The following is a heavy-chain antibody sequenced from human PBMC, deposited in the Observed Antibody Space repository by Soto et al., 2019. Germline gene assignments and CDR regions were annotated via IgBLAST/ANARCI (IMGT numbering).Heavy chain of an antibody. CDR3: VHTSYYFDF. CDR2: IYYSGST. D-gene: IGHD2-21*01. CDR1: GGSVTNSGYY. V-gene: IGHV4-39*01. J-gene: IGHJ4*02. Sequence: PSGTLSLTCAVSGGSVTNSGYYWGWIRQPPGKGLEWIASIYYSGSTYYNPSLKSRVTISVDASKNQFSLKLTSVTATDTAVYYCVHTSYYFDFWGQGNLVTVSS.